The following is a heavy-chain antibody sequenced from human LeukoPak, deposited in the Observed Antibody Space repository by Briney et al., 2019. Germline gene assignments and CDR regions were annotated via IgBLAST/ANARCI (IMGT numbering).Heavy chain of an antibody. D-gene: IGHD1-26*01. Sequence: GGTLRLPCAASGFTFTKYWMTWVRQAPGKGLEWVANINQDETENFYVDSVVGRFTISRDNGKNFLYLQMNSLRAEDTAVYYCAKSGGFFDTWGQGTLVTVSS. V-gene: IGHV3-7*01. J-gene: IGHJ5*02. CDR3: AKSGGFFDT. CDR1: GFTFTKYW. CDR2: INQDETEN.